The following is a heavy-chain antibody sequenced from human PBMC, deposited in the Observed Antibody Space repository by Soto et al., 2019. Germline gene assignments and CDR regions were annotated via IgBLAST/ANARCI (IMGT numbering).Heavy chain of an antibody. Sequence: EVQLVESGGGLVQPGGSLRLSCAASGFTFSSYWMHWVRQAPGKGLVWVSRINSDGSRTDYADSVKGRFTTSRDNAKNTLYVEMNSLIAEDTAVYYCARVPTGGYDWNWGQGTLVTVSS. CDR1: GFTFSSYW. CDR3: ARVPTGGYDWN. J-gene: IGHJ4*02. V-gene: IGHV3-74*01. CDR2: INSDGSRT. D-gene: IGHD5-12*01.